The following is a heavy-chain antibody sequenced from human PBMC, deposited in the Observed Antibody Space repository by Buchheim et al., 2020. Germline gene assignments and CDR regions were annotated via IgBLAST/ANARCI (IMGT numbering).Heavy chain of an antibody. J-gene: IGHJ4*02. CDR2: IKQDGSEK. V-gene: IGHV3-7*01. CDR1: GFTFSSYW. CDR3: ARDPSAIVLMVYAPHFDY. D-gene: IGHD2-8*01. Sequence: VQLVESGGGLVQPGGSLRLSCAASGFTFSSYWMSWVRQAPGKGLEWVANIKQDGSEKYYVDSVKGRFTISSDNAKNSLYLQMNSLRAEDTAVYYCARDPSAIVLMVYAPHFDYWGQGTL.